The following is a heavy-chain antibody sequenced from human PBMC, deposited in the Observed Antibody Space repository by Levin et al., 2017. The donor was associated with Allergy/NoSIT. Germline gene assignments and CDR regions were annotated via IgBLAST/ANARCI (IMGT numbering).Heavy chain of an antibody. D-gene: IGHD1-1*01. Sequence: PGGSLRLSCTASGFTFSDYEINWVRQAPGKGLEWVSYISGGGNTIYYADSVKGRFTISRDNVKNSLYLQMNRLRAEDTALYYCVREETGTTASVFDLWGQGTMVAVSS. CDR2: ISGGGNTI. CDR1: GFTFSDYE. V-gene: IGHV3-48*03. CDR3: VREETGTTASVFDL. J-gene: IGHJ3*01.